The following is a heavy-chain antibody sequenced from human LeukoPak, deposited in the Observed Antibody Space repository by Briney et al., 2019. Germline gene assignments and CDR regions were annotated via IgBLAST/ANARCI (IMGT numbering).Heavy chain of an antibody. CDR1: GFTFSSYA. CDR3: ARESRITMIVVVIGY. V-gene: IGHV3-30-3*01. Sequence: GGSLRLSCAASGFTFSSYAMHWVHQAPGKGLEWVAVISYDGSNKYYADSVKGRFTISRDNSKNTLYLQMNSLRAEDTAVYYCARESRITMIVVVIGYWGQGTLVTVSS. D-gene: IGHD3-22*01. CDR2: ISYDGSNK. J-gene: IGHJ4*02.